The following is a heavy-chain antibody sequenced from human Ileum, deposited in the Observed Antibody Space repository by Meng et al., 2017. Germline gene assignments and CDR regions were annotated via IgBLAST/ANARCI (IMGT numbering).Heavy chain of an antibody. CDR3: ARDSEAVGATIDY. CDR2: IHKDGSAT. Sequence: EVHLVESGEDLIQPGGSLRLSCAASGFTFSNYWMHWVRQAPGKGLVWVSRIHKDGSATAYADSVKGRFTISRDNAKNTLYLQMNSLRVEDTAVYYCARDSEAVGATIDYWGQGTLVTVSS. V-gene: IGHV3-74*01. CDR1: GFTFSNYW. D-gene: IGHD1-26*01. J-gene: IGHJ4*02.